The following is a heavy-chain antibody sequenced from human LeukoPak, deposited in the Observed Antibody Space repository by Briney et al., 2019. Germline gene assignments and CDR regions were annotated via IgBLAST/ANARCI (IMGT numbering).Heavy chain of an antibody. J-gene: IGHJ6*03. CDR1: GGSISSYY. V-gene: IGHV4-59*01. Sequence: SETLSLTCTVSGGSISSYYWSWIRQPPGKGLEWIGYIYYSGSTNYNPSLKSRVTISVDTSKNQFSLKLSSVTAADTAVYYCARGKWLARRTNYYYYYYMDVWGKGTTVTVSS. CDR3: ARGKWLARRTNYYYYYYMDV. CDR2: IYYSGST. D-gene: IGHD6-19*01.